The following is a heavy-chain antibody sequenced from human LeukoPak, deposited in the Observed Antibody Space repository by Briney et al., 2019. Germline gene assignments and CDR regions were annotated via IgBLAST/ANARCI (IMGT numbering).Heavy chain of an antibody. Sequence: ASVKVSCKASGYTFTSYYMHWVRQAPGQGLEWMGIINPSGGSTSYAQKFQGRVTMTRDTSTSTVYMELSSLRSEDTAVYYCASEGYSYGFDYWGQGTLVTVSS. V-gene: IGHV1-46*01. CDR2: INPSGGST. CDR1: GYTFTSYY. J-gene: IGHJ4*02. CDR3: ASEGYSYGFDY. D-gene: IGHD5-18*01.